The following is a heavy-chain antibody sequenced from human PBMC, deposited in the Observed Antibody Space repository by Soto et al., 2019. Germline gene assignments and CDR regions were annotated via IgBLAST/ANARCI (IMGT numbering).Heavy chain of an antibody. CDR2: IKQDGTQK. Sequence: EVQLVESGGGLVQPGGSLRLSCEASGFTFSSYWMSWMRQAPGKGLEWVANIKQDGTQKYYVDSVKGRFTISRDNAKSSLYLQMKSLRAEDTAVYYCERQVGHYWGQGILVNVSS. CDR1: GFTFSSYW. CDR3: ERQVGHY. J-gene: IGHJ4*02. V-gene: IGHV3-7*05.